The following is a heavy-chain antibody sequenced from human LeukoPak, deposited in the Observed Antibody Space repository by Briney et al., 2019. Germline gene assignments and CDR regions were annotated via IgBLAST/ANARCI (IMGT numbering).Heavy chain of an antibody. J-gene: IGHJ3*02. CDR3: ARGLYDSSGYHDDAFDI. D-gene: IGHD3-22*01. Sequence: SETLSLTCAVYGGSFSGYYWSWIRQPPGKGLEWIGEINHSGSTNYNPSLKSRVTISVDTSKNQFSLKLSSVTAADTAVYYCARGLYDSSGYHDDAFDIWGQGTMVTVSS. CDR2: INHSGST. V-gene: IGHV4-34*01. CDR1: GGSFSGYY.